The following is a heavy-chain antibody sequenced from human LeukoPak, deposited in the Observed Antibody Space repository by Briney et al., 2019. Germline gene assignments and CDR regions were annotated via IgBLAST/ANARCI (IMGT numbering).Heavy chain of an antibody. CDR2: ISGNGDST. D-gene: IGHD6-13*01. CDR3: AAYTSSWYGY. J-gene: IGHJ4*02. CDR1: GFTFSKYP. Sequence: GGSLRLSCAASGFTFSKYPMHCVRDAPAKGVEYVSGISGNGDSTYHANSVKGRFTISRDNSKNTLYLQMGSLRAEDMAVYYCAAYTSSWYGYWGQGTLVTVSS. V-gene: IGHV3-64*01.